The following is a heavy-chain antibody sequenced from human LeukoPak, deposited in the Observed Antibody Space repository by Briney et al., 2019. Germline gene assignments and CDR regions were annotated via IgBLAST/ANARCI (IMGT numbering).Heavy chain of an antibody. CDR3: ARTGDDSSGNYGSSLDY. CDR2: IIPIFGTA. V-gene: IGHV1-69*13. Sequence: GASVKVSCKASGYTFTSYDINWVRQAPGQGLEWMGGIIPIFGTANYAQKFQGRVTITADEYTSTAYMELSSLRSEDTAVYYCARTGDDSSGNYGSSLDYWGQGTLVTVSS. D-gene: IGHD3-22*01. CDR1: GYTFTSYD. J-gene: IGHJ4*02.